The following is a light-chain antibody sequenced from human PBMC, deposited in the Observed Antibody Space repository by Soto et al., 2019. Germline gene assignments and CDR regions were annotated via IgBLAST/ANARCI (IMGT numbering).Light chain of an antibody. J-gene: IGKJ5*01. CDR3: QQSFSTPIT. Sequence: DIQMTQSPSSLSASVGDRVTITCRASQSITIYLNWYQHKPGKAPRLLIYTATSLQSGVPSRFSGSGSGTDFTLTIRSLQPEDFATYSCQQSFSTPITFGQGTRLEIK. CDR1: QSITIY. V-gene: IGKV1-39*01. CDR2: TAT.